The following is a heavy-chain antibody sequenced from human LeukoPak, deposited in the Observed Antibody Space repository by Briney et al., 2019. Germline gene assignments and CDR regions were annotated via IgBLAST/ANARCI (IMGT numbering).Heavy chain of an antibody. CDR3: ARGRKPLAAAGGNFDY. Sequence: PSETLSLTCTVSGVSISRYYWSWIRQPPGKGLEWMGGINHSGSTNYNPSLKSRVTITVDTSKNQFSLKLSSVTAADTAVYCCARGRKPLAAAGGNFDYWGEGTLVTVSS. D-gene: IGHD6-13*01. CDR1: GVSISRYY. CDR2: INHSGST. J-gene: IGHJ4*02. V-gene: IGHV4-34*01.